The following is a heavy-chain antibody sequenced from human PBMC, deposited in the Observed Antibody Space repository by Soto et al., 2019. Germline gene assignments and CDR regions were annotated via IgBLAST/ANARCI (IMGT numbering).Heavy chain of an antibody. CDR1: GYTFTSYY. CDR3: ARDVPLYDSKAYWDN. V-gene: IGHV1-46*01. CDR2: INPSGGGT. D-gene: IGHD3-22*01. Sequence: ASVKVSCKASGYTFTSYYLHWVRQAPGQGLEWMGIINPSGGGTSYAQKFQSRVTITADKSTSTAYMELSSLRSEDTAVYYCARDVPLYDSKAYWDNWGQGTLVTVSS. J-gene: IGHJ4*02.